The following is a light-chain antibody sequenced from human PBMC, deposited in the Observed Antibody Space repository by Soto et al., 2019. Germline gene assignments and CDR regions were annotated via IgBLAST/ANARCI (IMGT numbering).Light chain of an antibody. J-gene: IGLJ1*01. CDR1: SSDVGGYNY. Sequence: QSVLTQPASVSGSPGQSITISCTGTSSDVGGYNYVSWYQHHPGKAPKLIIYEVSDRPSGVSNRFSGSKSDNTASLTISGLQAEDEAEYYCSSYTSSRALYVFGTGTKVTVL. CDR2: EVS. V-gene: IGLV2-14*01. CDR3: SSYTSSRALYV.